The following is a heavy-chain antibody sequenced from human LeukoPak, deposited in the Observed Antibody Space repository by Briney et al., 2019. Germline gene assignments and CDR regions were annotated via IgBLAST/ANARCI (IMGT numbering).Heavy chain of an antibody. CDR2: ISGDGTAR. D-gene: IGHD3-16*01. Sequence: GGSLRLSCAASGFTSSSYWMHWVRQVPGKGLVWVSRISGDGTARNYADSVKGRFTISRDDAKNTVDLQMNSLRAEDTALYYCARDNPFGGYWGQGTLVTVSS. V-gene: IGHV3-74*01. J-gene: IGHJ4*02. CDR1: GFTSSSYW. CDR3: ARDNPFGGY.